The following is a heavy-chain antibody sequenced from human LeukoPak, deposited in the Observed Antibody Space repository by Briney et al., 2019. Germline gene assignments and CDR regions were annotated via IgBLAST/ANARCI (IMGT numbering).Heavy chain of an antibody. D-gene: IGHD3-16*02. V-gene: IGHV3-23*01. J-gene: IGHJ4*02. Sequence: GGSLRLSCAASGFTFSSYAMSWVRQAPGKGLEWVSAISGSGGSTYYADSVKGRFTISRDNSKNTLYLQMNSLRAEDTAVYYCAKAVTFGGVIVIRLYYFDYWDQGTLVTVSS. CDR3: AKAVTFGGVIVIRLYYFDY. CDR2: ISGSGGST. CDR1: GFTFSSYA.